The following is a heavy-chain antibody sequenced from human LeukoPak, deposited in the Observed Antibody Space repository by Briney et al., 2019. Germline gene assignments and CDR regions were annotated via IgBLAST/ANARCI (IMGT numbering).Heavy chain of an antibody. V-gene: IGHV3-48*04. CDR3: ARSHQRVGIEDY. J-gene: IGHJ4*02. D-gene: IGHD1-26*01. CDR1: GFTFNSFD. Sequence: GGSLRLSCAASGFTFNSFDMSWVRQAPGKGLEWLSYISSSSSTIYYADSVRGRFTISRDNARNSLYLQINSLRADDTAVYYCARSHQRVGIEDYWGQGTLVTVSS. CDR2: ISSSSSTI.